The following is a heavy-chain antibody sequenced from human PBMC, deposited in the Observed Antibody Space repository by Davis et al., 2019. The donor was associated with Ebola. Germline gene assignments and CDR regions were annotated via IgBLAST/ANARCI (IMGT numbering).Heavy chain of an antibody. CDR2: INHSGST. CDR1: GGSFSGYY. V-gene: IGHV4-34*01. CDR3: ARGDLYDARAFDI. J-gene: IGHJ3*02. D-gene: IGHD2-8*01. Sequence: PSETLSLTCAVYGGSFSGYYWSWIRQPPGKGLEWIGEINHSGSTNYNPSLKSRVTISVDTSKNQFSLKLSSVTAADTAVYYCARGDLYDARAFDIWGQGTMVTVSS.